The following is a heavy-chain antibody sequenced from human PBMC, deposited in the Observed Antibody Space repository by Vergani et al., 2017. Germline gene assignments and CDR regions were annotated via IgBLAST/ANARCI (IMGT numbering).Heavy chain of an antibody. J-gene: IGHJ6*02. CDR1: GGTFSSYA. Sequence: QVQLVQSGAEVKKPGSSVKVSCKASGGTFSSYAISWVRQAPGQGLEWMGRIIPIFGTANYAQKFQGRVTITADESTSTAYMELSSLRSEDTAVYYCARGVDYYGFTGPNKINEYYYGMDVWGQGTTVTVSS. CDR2: IIPIFGTA. CDR3: ARGVDYYGFTGPNKINEYYYGMDV. D-gene: IGHD3-10*01. V-gene: IGHV1-69*18.